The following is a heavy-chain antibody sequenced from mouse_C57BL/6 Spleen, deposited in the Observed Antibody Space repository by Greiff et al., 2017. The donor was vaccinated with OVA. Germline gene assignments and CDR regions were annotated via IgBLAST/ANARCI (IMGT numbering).Heavy chain of an antibody. V-gene: IGHV3-6*01. CDR1: GYSITSGYY. CDR2: ISYDGSN. J-gene: IGHJ2*01. CDR3: ADSSGDY. Sequence: EVKLLESGPGLVKPSQSLSLTCSVTGYSITSGYYWNWIRQFPGNKLEWMGYISYDGSNNYNPSLKNRISITRDTSKNQFFLKLNSVTTEDTATYYCADSSGDYWGQGTTLTVSS. D-gene: IGHD3-2*02.